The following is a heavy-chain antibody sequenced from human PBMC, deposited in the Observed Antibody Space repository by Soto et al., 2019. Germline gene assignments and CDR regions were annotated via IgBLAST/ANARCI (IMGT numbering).Heavy chain of an antibody. Sequence: ASVKVSCKASGYSFTNNFISWVRQAPGQGLEWMGWISAYNGNTNYVKKFQGRVTMTTDTSTSTASMELRSLRSDDTAVYYCARVSYSGNWFVHSVAGPNWFDPWGQGTLVTVSS. CDR1: GYSFTNNF. V-gene: IGHV1-18*01. CDR3: ARVSYSGNWFVHSVAGPNWFDP. J-gene: IGHJ5*02. CDR2: ISAYNGNT. D-gene: IGHD6-13*01.